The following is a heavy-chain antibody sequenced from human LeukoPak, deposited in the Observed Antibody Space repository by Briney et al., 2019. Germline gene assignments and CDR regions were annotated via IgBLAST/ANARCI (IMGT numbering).Heavy chain of an antibody. D-gene: IGHD6-25*01. CDR2: LSGSGYNT. Sequence: PGGSLRLSCAASGFTFSSHALSWVRQAPGKGLEWVSSLSGSGYNTYYADSVKGRFTISRDNSKNTLYLQMNSLRAEDTAVYYCAKGGLAGRPDYWGQGTLVTVSS. V-gene: IGHV3-23*01. J-gene: IGHJ4*02. CDR1: GFTFSSHA. CDR3: AKGGLAGRPDY.